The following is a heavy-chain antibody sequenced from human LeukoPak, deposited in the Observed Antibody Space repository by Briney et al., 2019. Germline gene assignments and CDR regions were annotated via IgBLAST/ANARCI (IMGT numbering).Heavy chain of an antibody. CDR1: GGSFSGYY. CDR2: INHSGST. V-gene: IGHV4-34*01. Sequence: SETLSLTCAVYGGSFSGYYWSWIRQPPGKGLEWIGEINHSGSTKYNPSLKSRVTISVDTSKNQLSLKLSSVTAADTAVYYCARDRGVPYCRGTECLTPPYDYWGQGTLVTVSS. J-gene: IGHJ4*02. CDR3: ARDRGVPYCRGTECLTPPYDY. D-gene: IGHD2-21*01.